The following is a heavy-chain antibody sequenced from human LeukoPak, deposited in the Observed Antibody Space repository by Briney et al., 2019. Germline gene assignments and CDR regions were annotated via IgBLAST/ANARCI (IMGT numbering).Heavy chain of an antibody. Sequence: SETLSLTCEVYGGSFSGYYWSWIRQPPGKGLEWIGYIYYSGSTNYNPSLKSRVTISVDTSKNQFSLKVSSVTAADTAVYYCARNLDYGGNAHFDYWGQGTLVTVSS. D-gene: IGHD4-23*01. J-gene: IGHJ4*02. CDR1: GGSFSGYY. CDR3: ARNLDYGGNAHFDY. V-gene: IGHV4-59*01. CDR2: IYYSGST.